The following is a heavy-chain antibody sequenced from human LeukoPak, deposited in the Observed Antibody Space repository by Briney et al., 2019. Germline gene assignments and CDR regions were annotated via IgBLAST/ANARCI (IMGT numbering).Heavy chain of an antibody. Sequence: GGSLRLSCAASGFTLSSYSMNWVRQAPGKGLEWVSSISSSSSYIYYADSVKGRFTISRDNAKNSLYLQMNSLRAEDTAVYYCARDLVHYYDSSGYFDWGQGTLVTVSS. V-gene: IGHV3-21*01. J-gene: IGHJ4*02. CDR1: GFTLSSYS. CDR2: ISSSSSYI. CDR3: ARDLVHYYDSSGYFD. D-gene: IGHD3-22*01.